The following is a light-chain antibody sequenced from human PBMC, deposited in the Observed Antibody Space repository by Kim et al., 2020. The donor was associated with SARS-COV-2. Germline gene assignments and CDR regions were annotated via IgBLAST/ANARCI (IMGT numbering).Light chain of an antibody. CDR1: KLGDKY. Sequence: SYELTQPPSVSVSPGQTASITCSGDKLGDKYACWYQQKPGQSPVLVIYQDSKRPSGLPERFSVSNSGNTATLTISGTQAMDEADYYCQAWDSSTRVFGGG. V-gene: IGLV3-1*01. J-gene: IGLJ3*02. CDR2: QDS. CDR3: QAWDSSTRV.